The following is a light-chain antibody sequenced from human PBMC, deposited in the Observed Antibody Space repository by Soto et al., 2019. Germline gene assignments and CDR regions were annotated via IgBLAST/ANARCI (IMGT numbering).Light chain of an antibody. J-gene: IGKJ1*01. CDR1: QSISSW. Sequence: DIQMTQSPSTLSASVGDRVTITCRASQSISSWLAWYQQKPGKAPKLLIYKASSLESGVPSRFSGSGSGTEFTLTISSLRPDDFATYFCQQYNSYPLTLGQGTKVQIK. V-gene: IGKV1-5*03. CDR2: KAS. CDR3: QQYNSYPLT.